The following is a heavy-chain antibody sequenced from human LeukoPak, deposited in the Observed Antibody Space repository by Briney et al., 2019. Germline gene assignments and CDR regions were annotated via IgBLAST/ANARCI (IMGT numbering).Heavy chain of an antibody. J-gene: IGHJ4*02. V-gene: IGHV4-30-4*01. CDR3: ARSKVVTYYFDY. D-gene: IGHD4-23*01. CDR1: GGSISSGDYY. Sequence: SQTLSLTCTVSGGSISSGDYYWSWIRQPPGKGLEWIGYIYYSGSTYYNPSLKSRVTISVDTSKNQFSLKLSSVTAADTAVHYCARSKVVTYYFDYWGQGTLVTVSS. CDR2: IYYSGST.